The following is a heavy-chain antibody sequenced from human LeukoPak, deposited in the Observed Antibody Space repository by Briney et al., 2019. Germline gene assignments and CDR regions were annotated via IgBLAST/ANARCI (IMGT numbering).Heavy chain of an antibody. CDR1: GFTFNSYA. Sequence: PGGSLRLSCAASGFTFNSYAMSWVRQAPGKGLEWVSTISGGDNNTYYADSVKGRFTISRDNSKNTVYLQMNILRAEDTAVYYCAKSPYDHWGQGTLVTVSS. CDR3: AKSPYDH. J-gene: IGHJ4*02. CDR2: ISGGDNNT. V-gene: IGHV3-23*01.